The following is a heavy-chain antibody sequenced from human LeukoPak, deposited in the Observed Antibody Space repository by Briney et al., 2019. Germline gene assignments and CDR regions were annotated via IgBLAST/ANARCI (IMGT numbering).Heavy chain of an antibody. Sequence: ASVKVSCKASGYTFTSYGISWVRQAPGQGREWMGWSSAYNGNTNYAQKLRGRVTVTTDTPPSTDYMELRSLRSDDTAVYYCAREEWELLNGHQFDYWGQGTLVTVSS. CDR3: AREEWELLNGHQFDY. CDR1: GYTFTSYG. CDR2: SSAYNGNT. D-gene: IGHD1-26*01. V-gene: IGHV1-18*01. J-gene: IGHJ4*02.